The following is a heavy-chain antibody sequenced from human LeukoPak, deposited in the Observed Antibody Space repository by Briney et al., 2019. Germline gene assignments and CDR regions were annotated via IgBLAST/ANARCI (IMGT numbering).Heavy chain of an antibody. J-gene: IGHJ4*02. V-gene: IGHV1-69*13. CDR1: GGTFSSYA. D-gene: IGHD3-22*01. CDR3: ARVPDSSGYFDY. Sequence: GASVKVSCKASGGTFSSYAISWVRQAPGQGLEWMGGIIPIFGTANYAQKFQGRVTITADESTSTAYMELSSLRSEDTAVYYCARVPDSSGYFDYWGLGTLVTVSS. CDR2: IIPIFGTA.